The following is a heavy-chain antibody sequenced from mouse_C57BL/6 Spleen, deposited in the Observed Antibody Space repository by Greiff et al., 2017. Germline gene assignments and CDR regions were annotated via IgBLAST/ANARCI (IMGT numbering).Heavy chain of an antibody. CDR1: GFTFSSYA. Sequence: EVQLVESGAGLVKPGASLKLSCAASGFTFSSYAMSWVRQTPGKGLEWIETISDGGSYTYYPDNVKGRFTIARDNAKHNLYLQMSHLKSEDTAMYYWARGPDGEGYDDWGQGTTLTVAT. CDR2: ISDGGSYT. V-gene: IGHV5-4*01. CDR3: ARGPDGEGYDD. J-gene: IGHJ2*01.